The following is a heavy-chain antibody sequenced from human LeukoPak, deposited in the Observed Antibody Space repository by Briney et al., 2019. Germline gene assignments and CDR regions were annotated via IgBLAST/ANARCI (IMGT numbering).Heavy chain of an antibody. CDR2: ISGSGGST. CDR1: GFTFSSYA. V-gene: IGHV3-23*01. J-gene: IGHJ4*02. CDR3: AKVPSSGGSSSYGWNY. D-gene: IGHD6-13*01. Sequence: PGGSLRLSCAASGFTFSSYAMSWVRQAPGKGLEWVSAISGSGGSTYYADSVKGRFTISRDNSKNTLYLQMNSLRAEDTAVYYCAKVPSSGGSSSYGWNYWGQGTLVTVSS.